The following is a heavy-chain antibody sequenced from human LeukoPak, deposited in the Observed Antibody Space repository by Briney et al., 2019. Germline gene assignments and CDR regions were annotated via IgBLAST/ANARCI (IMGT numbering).Heavy chain of an antibody. Sequence: GGSLRLSCAASGFTFSGYEMNWVRQAPGKGLEWVAYITSSGRIIYYADSVKGRFTISGDNTKNSLYLQMNSLRAEDRAVYYCASTGGYGSGTYDYYYFGMDVWGQGTTVTVSS. CDR2: ITSSGRII. CDR3: ASTGGYGSGTYDYYYFGMDV. CDR1: GFTFSGYE. J-gene: IGHJ6*02. D-gene: IGHD3-10*01. V-gene: IGHV3-48*03.